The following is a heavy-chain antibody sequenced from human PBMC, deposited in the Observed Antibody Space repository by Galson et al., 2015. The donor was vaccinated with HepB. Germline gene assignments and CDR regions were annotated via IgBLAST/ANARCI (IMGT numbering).Heavy chain of an antibody. J-gene: IGHJ3*02. V-gene: IGHV3-30*02. CDR3: ANRLHYYDSSGYLDAFDI. D-gene: IGHD3-22*01. CDR2: IRYDGSNK. Sequence: SLRLSCAASGFTFSSYGMHWVRQAPGKGLEWVAFIRYDGSNKYYADSVKGRFTISRDNSKNTLYLQMNSLRAEDTAVYYCANRLHYYDSSGYLDAFDIWGQGTMVTVSS. CDR1: GFTFSSYG.